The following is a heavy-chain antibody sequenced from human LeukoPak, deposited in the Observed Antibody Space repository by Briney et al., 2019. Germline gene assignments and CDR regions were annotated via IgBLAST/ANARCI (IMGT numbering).Heavy chain of an antibody. CDR3: AREVLEWGEGLDY. J-gene: IGHJ4*02. D-gene: IGHD3-3*01. V-gene: IGHV1-69*05. Sequence: APVKVSCKASGGTFSSYAISWVRQAPGQGLEWMGGIIPIFGTANYAQKFQGRVTITTDESTSTAYMELSSLRSEDTAVYYCAREVLEWGEGLDYWGQGTLVTVSS. CDR1: GGTFSSYA. CDR2: IIPIFGTA.